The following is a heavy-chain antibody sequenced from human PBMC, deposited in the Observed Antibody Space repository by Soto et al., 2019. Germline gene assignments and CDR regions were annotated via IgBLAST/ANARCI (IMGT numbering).Heavy chain of an antibody. D-gene: IGHD6-6*01. CDR1: EFTFSTYS. J-gene: IGHJ6*02. CDR3: ESETKLRSSNAPSYYYYGIDV. CDR2: ISSSSSCI. Sequence: GGSLRLSCAASEFTFSTYSINWVRQAPGKGLEWVASISSSSSCIYYADSVKGRFTISRENSKNSLYLQMNSLRAEDTAVYYFESETKLRSSNAPSYYYYGIDVWGRGTTVTVSS. V-gene: IGHV3-21*01.